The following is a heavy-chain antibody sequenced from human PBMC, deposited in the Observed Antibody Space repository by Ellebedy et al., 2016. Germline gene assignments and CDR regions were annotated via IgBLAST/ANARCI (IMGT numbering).Heavy chain of an antibody. J-gene: IGHJ6*02. D-gene: IGHD5-18*01. CDR3: ARVWLVDTAMVSYYYYGMDV. CDR2: IIPIFGTA. CDR1: GGTFSSYA. V-gene: IGHV1-69*13. Sequence: SVKVSXXASGGTFSSYAVSWVRQAPGQGLEWMGGIIPIFGTANYAQKFQGRVTITADESTSTAYMELSSLRFEDTAVYYCARVWLVDTAMVSYYYYGMDVWGQGTTVTVSS.